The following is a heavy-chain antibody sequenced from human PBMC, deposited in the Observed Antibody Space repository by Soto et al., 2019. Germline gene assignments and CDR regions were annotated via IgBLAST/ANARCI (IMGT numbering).Heavy chain of an antibody. D-gene: IGHD3-3*01. Sequence: ESGGGLVQPGGSLRLSCAASGFTFSSHWMSWVRQAPGKGPEWVANIKRDGREKYYMDSVKGRFTISRDNAKNLLYLQMNSLRADDTAVYHCGGYGLFSSGFSFDYWGQGTLVPVSS. CDR1: GFTFSSHW. V-gene: IGHV3-7*01. J-gene: IGHJ4*02. CDR3: GGYGLFSSGFSFDY. CDR2: IKRDGREK.